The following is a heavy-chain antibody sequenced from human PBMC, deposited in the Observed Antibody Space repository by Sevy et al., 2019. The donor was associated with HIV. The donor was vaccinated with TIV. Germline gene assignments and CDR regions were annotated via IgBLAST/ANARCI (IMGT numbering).Heavy chain of an antibody. D-gene: IGHD4-17*01. CDR2: ISYDGSNK. CDR1: GITFSSHA. J-gene: IGHJ4*02. Sequence: GGSLRLSCAASGITFSSHAMHWVRQAPGKGLEWVTIISYDGSNKYYADSVKGRFTISRDNSKNTLYLQMNSLRAEDTAGYYCASADYGEYSGEFDYWGQGTLVTVSS. CDR3: ASADYGEYSGEFDY. V-gene: IGHV3-30-3*01.